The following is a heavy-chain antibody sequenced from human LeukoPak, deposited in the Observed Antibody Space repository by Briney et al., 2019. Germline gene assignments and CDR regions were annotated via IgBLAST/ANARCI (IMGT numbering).Heavy chain of an antibody. V-gene: IGHV4-61*01. CDR1: GSSVSSGSYY. D-gene: IGHD6-19*01. CDR2: IYYSGSA. J-gene: IGHJ5*02. CDR3: ARAKSLAGAGIGWLDP. Sequence: PSETLSLTCAVSGSSVSSGSYYWSWIRQPPGKGLHWIGYIYYSGSANYNPSLKSRGTISGDTSKNQISLKLSSVTAADTAVYYCARAKSLAGAGIGWLDPWGQGILVTVSS.